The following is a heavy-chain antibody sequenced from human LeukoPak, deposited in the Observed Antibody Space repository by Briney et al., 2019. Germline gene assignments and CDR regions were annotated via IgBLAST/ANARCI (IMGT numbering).Heavy chain of an antibody. CDR2: ISTSSSYI. Sequence: GGSLRLSCAASGFTFSDYYMSWIRQAPGKGLEWVSSISTSSSYIYYADSVKGRFTVSRDNAKNSLYLQMNSLRAEDTAVYYCAREPQFRTPWGQGTLVTVSS. D-gene: IGHD1/OR15-1a*01. J-gene: IGHJ4*02. V-gene: IGHV3-11*06. CDR1: GFTFSDYY. CDR3: AREPQFRTP.